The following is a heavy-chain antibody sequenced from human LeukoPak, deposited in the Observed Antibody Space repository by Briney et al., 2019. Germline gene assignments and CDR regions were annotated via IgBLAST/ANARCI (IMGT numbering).Heavy chain of an antibody. V-gene: IGHV1-69*13. CDR3: ARDPGPGNQIDY. D-gene: IGHD1-14*01. CDR2: IIPIFGTA. Sequence: SVKVSCKASGGTFSSYAISWVRQAPGQGLEWMGGIIPIFGTANYAQKFQGRVTITADESTSTAYMELSSLRSEDTAIYYCARDPGPGNQIDYWGQGTLVTVSS. J-gene: IGHJ4*02. CDR1: GGTFSSYA.